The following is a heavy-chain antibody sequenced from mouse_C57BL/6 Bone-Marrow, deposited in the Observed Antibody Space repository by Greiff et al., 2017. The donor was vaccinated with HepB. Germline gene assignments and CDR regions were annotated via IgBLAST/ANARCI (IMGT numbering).Heavy chain of an antibody. CDR3: AREGYLYYFDY. D-gene: IGHD2-3*01. CDR2: INYDGSST. V-gene: IGHV5-16*01. J-gene: IGHJ2*01. Sequence: EVHLVESEGGLVQPGSSMKLSCTASGFTFSDYYMAWVRQVPEKGLEWVANINYDGSSTYYLDSLKSRFIISRDNAKNILYLQMSSLKSEDTATYYCAREGYLYYFDYWGQGTTLTVSS. CDR1: GFTFSDYY.